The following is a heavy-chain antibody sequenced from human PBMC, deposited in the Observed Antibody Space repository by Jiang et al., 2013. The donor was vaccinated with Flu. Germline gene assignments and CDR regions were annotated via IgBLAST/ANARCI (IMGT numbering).Heavy chain of an antibody. D-gene: IGHD6-13*01. V-gene: IGHV1-2*02. J-gene: IGHJ4*02. CDR3: ARSLVLSSWYEIDY. CDR2: INPKSGGT. CDR1: GYTFTDYY. Sequence: SGAEVKKPGASVKVSCKASGYTFTDYYIHWVRQAPGQGLEWMGWINPKSGGTNYAQNFQGRVTMTRDTSISTAYMDLSSLRSDDTAVFYCARSLVLSSWYEIDYWGQGTLVTVSS.